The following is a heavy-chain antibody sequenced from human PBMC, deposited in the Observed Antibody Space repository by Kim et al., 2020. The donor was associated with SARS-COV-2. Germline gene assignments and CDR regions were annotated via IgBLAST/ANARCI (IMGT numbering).Heavy chain of an antibody. CDR2: INHSGST. Sequence: SETLSLTCAVYGGSFSNYYWSWIRQPPGKGLEWIGEINHSGSTNYNPSLKSRVTISVDTSKNQFSLNLSSVTAADTAVYYCARAAIVVVPAALGLGLYYYYYMDVWGKGTTVTVSS. CDR1: GGSFSNYY. J-gene: IGHJ6*03. CDR3: ARAAIVVVPAALGLGLYYYYYMDV. V-gene: IGHV4-34*01. D-gene: IGHD2-2*01.